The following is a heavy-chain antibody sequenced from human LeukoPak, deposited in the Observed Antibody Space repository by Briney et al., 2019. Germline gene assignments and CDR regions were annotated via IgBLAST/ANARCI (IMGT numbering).Heavy chain of an antibody. J-gene: IGHJ4*02. V-gene: IGHV5-51*01. CDR1: GYGFTNYW. Sequence: GESLKISCKGSGYGFTNYWIGWVRQMPGKGLEWMGVIYPGDSDTRYSPSFQGQVTISADKSISTAYLQWSSLEASDTAMYYCARKSSPLWFGELLSHDFDYWGQGTLVSVS. D-gene: IGHD3-10*01. CDR2: IYPGDSDT. CDR3: ARKSSPLWFGELLSHDFDY.